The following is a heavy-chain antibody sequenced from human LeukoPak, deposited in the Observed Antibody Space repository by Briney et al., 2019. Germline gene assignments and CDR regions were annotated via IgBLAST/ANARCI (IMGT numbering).Heavy chain of an antibody. Sequence: IPSETLSLTCTVSGGSISSSSYYWGWIRQPPGKGREWIGCIYYSGSTYYNPSLESRVTISVDTSKNQFSLKLSSVTAADPAVYCCARGGGVVTTAGFDPWGRGTLVTVSS. D-gene: IGHD3-3*01. CDR1: GGSISSSSYY. CDR2: IYYSGST. J-gene: IGHJ5*02. V-gene: IGHV4-39*07. CDR3: ARGGGVVTTAGFDP.